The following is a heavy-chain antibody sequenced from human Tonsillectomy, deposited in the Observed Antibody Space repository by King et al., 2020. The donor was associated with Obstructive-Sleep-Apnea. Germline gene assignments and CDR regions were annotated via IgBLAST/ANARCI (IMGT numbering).Heavy chain of an antibody. CDR2: LNSDGSST. J-gene: IGHJ4*02. Sequence: VQLVESGGGLVQPGGSLRLSCAASGFTFSRYWMHWVRQTPGKGLVWVSRLNSDGSSTTYADSVKGRFTISRDNAKNTLHLQMNSLRAEDTAVYYCASAGWYYDSPEPFWDWGQGTLVTVSS. D-gene: IGHD3-22*01. CDR1: GFTFSRYW. CDR3: ASAGWYYDSPEPFWD. V-gene: IGHV3-74*01.